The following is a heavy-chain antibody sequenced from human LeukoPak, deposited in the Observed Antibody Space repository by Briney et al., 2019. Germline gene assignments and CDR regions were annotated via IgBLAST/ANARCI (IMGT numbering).Heavy chain of an antibody. CDR2: INTNTGNP. CDR3: AKQGPGHCGSTSCYGVDY. J-gene: IGHJ4*02. Sequence: GASVKVSCKASVYTFTSHAMNWVRQAPGQGLEWMGWINTNTGNPTYAQGFTGRFVFSLDTSVSTAYLQISSLKAEDTAVYFCAKQGPGHCGSTSCYGVDYWGQGTLVTVSS. CDR1: VYTFTSHA. V-gene: IGHV7-4-1*02. D-gene: IGHD2-2*01.